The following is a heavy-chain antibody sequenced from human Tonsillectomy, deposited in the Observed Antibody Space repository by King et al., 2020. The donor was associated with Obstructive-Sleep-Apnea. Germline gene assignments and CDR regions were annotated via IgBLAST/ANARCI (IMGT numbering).Heavy chain of an antibody. CDR3: ARPSYDRNGYYYPYCDY. V-gene: IGHV3-30*04. CDR2: ISYDGRDK. D-gene: IGHD3-22*01. Sequence: VQLVESGGGVVQPGRSLRLSCAASGFDFSTYAIHWVRQAPGKGLEWVAVISYDGRDKYYADSVKGRFIISRDNSKNTLYLEMNSLRSEDTAVYYCARPSYDRNGYYYPYCDYWGQGTLVTVSS. J-gene: IGHJ4*02. CDR1: GFDFSTYA.